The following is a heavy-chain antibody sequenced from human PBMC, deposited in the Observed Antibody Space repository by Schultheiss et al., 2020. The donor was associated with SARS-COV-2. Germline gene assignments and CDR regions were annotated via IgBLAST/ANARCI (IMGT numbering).Heavy chain of an antibody. CDR1: GFTFDDYA. V-gene: IGHV3-30*03. CDR2: ISYDGSNK. J-gene: IGHJ4*02. CDR3: ARDPEALDY. Sequence: GGSLRLSCAASGFTFDDYAMHWVRQAPGKGLEWVAVISYDGSNKYYADSVKGRFTISRDNSKNTLYLQMNSLRAEDTAVYYCARDPEALDYWGQGTLVTVSS. D-gene: IGHD1-14*01.